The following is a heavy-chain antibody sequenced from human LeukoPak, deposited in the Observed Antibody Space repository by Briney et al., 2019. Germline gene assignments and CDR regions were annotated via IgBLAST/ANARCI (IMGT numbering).Heavy chain of an antibody. CDR3: AKDLVGYFDY. Sequence: SETLSLTCTVSGGSISSSTYYWAWIRQPPGKGLEWVGNIFYSGSTYYNPSLKSRVTISVDTSKNQFSLKLSSVTAADTAVYYCAKDLVGYFDYWGQGTLVTVSS. CDR1: GGSISSSTYY. J-gene: IGHJ4*02. V-gene: IGHV4-39*07. CDR2: IFYSGST. D-gene: IGHD2-2*01.